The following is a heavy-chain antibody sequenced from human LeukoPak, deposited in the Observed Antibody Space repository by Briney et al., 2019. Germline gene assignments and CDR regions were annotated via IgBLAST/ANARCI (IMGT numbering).Heavy chain of an antibody. CDR2: INHSGST. D-gene: IGHD1-26*01. Sequence: PSETLSLTCAVYGGSFSGYYWSWIRQPPGKGLEWIGEINHSGSTNYNPSLKSRVTISVDTSKNQFSLKLSSVTAADTAVYYCARGVRHGSYSPVTPGYYYHMDVWGKGTTVTVSS. V-gene: IGHV4-34*01. CDR3: ARGVRHGSYSPVTPGYYYHMDV. CDR1: GGSFSGYY. J-gene: IGHJ6*03.